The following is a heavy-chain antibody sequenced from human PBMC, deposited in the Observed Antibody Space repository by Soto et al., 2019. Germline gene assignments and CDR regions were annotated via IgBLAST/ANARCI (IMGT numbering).Heavy chain of an antibody. V-gene: IGHV3-15*01. CDR2: IKSKTDGGTT. Sequence: PGGSLRLSCAASGFTFSNAWMSWVRQAPGKGREWVGRIKSKTDGGTTDYAAPVKGRFTISRDDSKNTLYLQMNSLKTEDTAVYYCTTAVYSYGPAYFDFWGQGTQVTVSS. D-gene: IGHD5-18*01. CDR3: TTAVYSYGPAYFDF. J-gene: IGHJ4*02. CDR1: GFTFSNAW.